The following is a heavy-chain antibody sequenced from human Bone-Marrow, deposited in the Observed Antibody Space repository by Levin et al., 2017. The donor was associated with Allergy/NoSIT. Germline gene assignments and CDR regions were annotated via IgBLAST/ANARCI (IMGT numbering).Heavy chain of an antibody. CDR1: GSSISSPDYH. CDR2: ISYNGNT. D-gene: IGHD4-23*01. CDR3: ARELSGDYGANFGAFDQ. V-gene: IGHV4-30-4*01. J-gene: IGHJ4*02. Sequence: SQTLSLTCGVSGSSISSPDYHWNWVRQSPGKGLEWIGYISYNGNTHYTPSLKSRLRISLDTSKNLFSLILISVTAADTGVYYCARELSGDYGANFGAFDQWGQGTLVSVSS.